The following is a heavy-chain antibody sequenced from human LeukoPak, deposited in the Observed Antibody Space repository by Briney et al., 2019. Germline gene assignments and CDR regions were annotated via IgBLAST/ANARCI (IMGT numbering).Heavy chain of an antibody. CDR2: INPNSGGT. J-gene: IGHJ5*02. D-gene: IGHD3-22*01. CDR3: ARDGYDSSGYNWFDP. CDR1: GYTFTGYY. V-gene: IGHV1-2*02. Sequence: ASVTVSFKASGYTFTGYYMHWVRQAPGQGLEWMGWINPNSGGTSYAQKFQGRVTMTRDTSISTAYMELSRLRSDDTAVYYCARDGYDSSGYNWFDPWGQGTLVTVSS.